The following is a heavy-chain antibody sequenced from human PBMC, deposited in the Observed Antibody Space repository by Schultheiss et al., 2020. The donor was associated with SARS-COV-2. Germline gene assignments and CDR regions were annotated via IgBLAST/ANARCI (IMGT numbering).Heavy chain of an antibody. D-gene: IGHD5-24*01. CDR1: GFTFRNYW. J-gene: IGHJ4*02. V-gene: IGHV3-7*03. Sequence: GGSLRLSCAASGFTFRNYWMDWVRQAPGKGLQWVANIKQDGSVEHYVDSVRGRFIASRDNAKNSLDLQMNSLRVDDTAVYYCVKEGDEMGTSWGQGTLVTVSS. CDR3: VKEGDEMGTS. CDR2: IKQDGSVE.